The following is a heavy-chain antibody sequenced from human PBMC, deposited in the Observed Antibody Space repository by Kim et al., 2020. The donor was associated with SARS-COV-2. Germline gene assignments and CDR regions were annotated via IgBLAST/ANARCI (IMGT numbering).Heavy chain of an antibody. V-gene: IGHV3-15*01. J-gene: IGHJ4*02. CDR1: GFTFSNAW. CDR3: TTDVSIVGAVDY. Sequence: GALRLSCAASGFTFSNAWMCWVRQAPGKGLEWVGRIKSKTDGGTTDYAAPVKGRFTISRDDSKNTLYLQVNSLKTEDTAVYYCTTDVSIVGAVDYWGQGTLVTVSS. D-gene: IGHD1-26*01. CDR2: IKSKTDGGTT.